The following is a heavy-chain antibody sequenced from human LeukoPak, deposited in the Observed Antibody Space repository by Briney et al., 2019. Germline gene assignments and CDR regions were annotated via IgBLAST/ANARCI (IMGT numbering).Heavy chain of an antibody. CDR3: AKDAEGPLDY. J-gene: IGHJ4*02. V-gene: IGHV3-48*01. D-gene: IGHD1-14*01. Sequence: GGSLRLSCAASGFIFSSYSMNWVRLAPGKGLEWISYIGISSGAMSYADSVKGRFTISRDNSKNTLYLQMNSLRGEDTAVYYCAKDAEGPLDYWGQGTLVTVSS. CDR1: GFIFSSYS. CDR2: IGISSGAM.